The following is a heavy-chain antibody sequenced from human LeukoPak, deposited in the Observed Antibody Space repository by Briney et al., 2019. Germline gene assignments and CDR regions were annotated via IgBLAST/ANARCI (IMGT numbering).Heavy chain of an antibody. J-gene: IGHJ4*02. CDR1: GFRFSDHY. V-gene: IGHV3-72*01. CDR2: TRNKANSYIT. D-gene: IGHD2-8*01. Sequence: GGSLGLSCAASGFRFSDHYMDWVRQAPGKGLEWVGRTRNKANSYITEYAASVKGRFTVSRDDSKNSLYLQMNNLKTEDTAVYYCARRDCSNGICYFDYWGQGTVVTVSS. CDR3: ARRDCSNGICYFDY.